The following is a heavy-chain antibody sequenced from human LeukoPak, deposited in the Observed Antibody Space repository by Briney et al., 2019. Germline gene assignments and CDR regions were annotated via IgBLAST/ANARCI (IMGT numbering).Heavy chain of an antibody. D-gene: IGHD5-18*01. Sequence: PSETLSLTCTVSGGSISSYYWSWIRQPPGKGLEWIGYIYYSGSTNYNPSLKSRVTISVDTSKNQFSLKLSSVTAADTAVYYCARVRCSYGDLALDYWGQGTLVTVSS. CDR1: GGSISSYY. V-gene: IGHV4-59*01. CDR2: IYYSGST. CDR3: ARVRCSYGDLALDY. J-gene: IGHJ4*02.